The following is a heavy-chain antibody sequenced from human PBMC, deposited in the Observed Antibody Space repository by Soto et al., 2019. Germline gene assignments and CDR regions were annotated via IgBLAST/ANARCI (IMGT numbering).Heavy chain of an antibody. V-gene: IGHV3-23*01. D-gene: IGHD3-3*01. CDR3: AKFFAAGTRGYLDS. J-gene: IGHJ4*02. CDR1: GFIFSSYA. CDR2: ISGTGDNA. Sequence: EVQLLESGGGLVQPGGSVRLSCAASGFIFSSYAMSWVRQAPGKGLEWVSAISGTGDNAYYADSVRGRFTMSRDNSKSTLSLRMKSLRVEDTAIYYCAKFFAAGTRGYLDSWGQGTLVTVSS.